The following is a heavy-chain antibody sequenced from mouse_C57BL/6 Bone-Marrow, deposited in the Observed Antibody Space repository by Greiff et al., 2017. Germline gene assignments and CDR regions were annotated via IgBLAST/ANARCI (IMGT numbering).Heavy chain of an antibody. Sequence: VQLQQPGAELVKPGASVKLSCKASGYTFTSYWMQWVKQRPGKGLEWIGEIDPSDSYTNYNQKFKGKATLTVDTSSSTAYMQLSSLTSEDSAVYYCAREDGSSSYYAMDYWGQGTSVTVSS. V-gene: IGHV1-50*01. J-gene: IGHJ4*01. CDR2: IDPSDSYT. D-gene: IGHD1-1*01. CDR3: AREDGSSSYYAMDY. CDR1: GYTFTSYW.